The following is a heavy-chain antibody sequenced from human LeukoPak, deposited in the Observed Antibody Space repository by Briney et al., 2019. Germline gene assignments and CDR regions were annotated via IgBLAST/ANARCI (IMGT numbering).Heavy chain of an antibody. CDR3: AKAFVPYYYGMDV. Sequence: GGSLRLSCAASGFTFSDYSLRWVRQAPGKGLEWVSSISGTGDVSKYADSVKGRFTISRDNSKNTLYLQVNSLRAEETAVYYCAKAFVPYYYGMDVWGQGTTVTVS. CDR1: GFTFSDYS. J-gene: IGHJ6*02. CDR2: ISGTGDVS. V-gene: IGHV3-23*01. D-gene: IGHD2/OR15-2a*01.